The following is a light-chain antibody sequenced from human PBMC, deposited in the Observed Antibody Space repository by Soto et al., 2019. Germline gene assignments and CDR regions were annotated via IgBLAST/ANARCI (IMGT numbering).Light chain of an antibody. CDR3: QQYNDWRT. V-gene: IGKV3-15*01. J-gene: IGKJ1*01. CDR2: VAS. CDR1: QSVSSN. Sequence: ELVMTQSPATLSVSPGERATLSCRASQSVSSNLAWYQQKPGQAPRLLIYVASTRATGIPARFSGSGSGTEFTLTISSLQSEDFAFYYCQQYNDWRTFGQGTKVEIK.